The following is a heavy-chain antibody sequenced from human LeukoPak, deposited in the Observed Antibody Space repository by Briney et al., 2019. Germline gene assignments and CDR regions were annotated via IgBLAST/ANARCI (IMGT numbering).Heavy chain of an antibody. CDR3: ARDGTDTAMVYYFDY. CDR2: ISYDGSNK. V-gene: IGHV3-30*04. D-gene: IGHD5-18*01. J-gene: IGHJ4*02. Sequence: GRSLRLSCAASGFTFSSYAMHWVRQAPGKGLEWVAFISYDGSNKYYADSVKGRLTISRDNSKNTLYLQMNSLRAEDTAVYYCARDGTDTAMVYYFDYWGQGTLVTVSS. CDR1: GFTFSSYA.